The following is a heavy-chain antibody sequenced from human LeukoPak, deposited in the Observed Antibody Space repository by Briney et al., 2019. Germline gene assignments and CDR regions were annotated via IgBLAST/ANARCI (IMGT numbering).Heavy chain of an antibody. CDR1: GGSFSGYY. CDR2: INHSGST. Sequence: PSGTLSLTCAVYGGSFSGYYWSWIRQPPGKGLEWIGEINHSGSTNYNPSLKSRVTISVDTSKNQLSLKLSSVTAADTAVYYCARELPYTGYYFDYWGQGTLVTVSS. D-gene: IGHD3-16*01. J-gene: IGHJ4*02. V-gene: IGHV4-34*01. CDR3: ARELPYTGYYFDY.